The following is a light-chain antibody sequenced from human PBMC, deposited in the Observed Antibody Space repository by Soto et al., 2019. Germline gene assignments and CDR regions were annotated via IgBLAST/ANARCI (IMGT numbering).Light chain of an antibody. J-gene: IGKJ4*01. V-gene: IGKV3-11*01. CDR2: DAP. Sequence: EIVLTQSPATLSLSPGERATLSCRASQSVSNYLAWYQQKPGQAPRLLIYDAPNRATGIPARFSGSGSGTDFSLTISSLYPEDFAVYYCQQRSNCLALTFGGGTKVEIK. CDR1: QSVSNY. CDR3: QQRSNCLALT.